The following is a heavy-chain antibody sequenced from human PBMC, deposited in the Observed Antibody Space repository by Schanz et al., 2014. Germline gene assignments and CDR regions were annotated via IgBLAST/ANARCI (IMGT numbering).Heavy chain of an antibody. D-gene: IGHD3-10*01. J-gene: IGHJ4*02. CDR1: GFIFSNYG. CDR2: IWSDGSTK. V-gene: IGHV3-33*01. Sequence: QVQLVESGGGVVQPGGSLRLSCAASGFIFSNYGMHWVRQAPGKGLEWVAVIWSDGSTKYYADSVKGRFTISRDISKNTLHLQVTSLRAEDTAIYYCARDGNYYGSRNYYKTPYYFDYWGQGTLVTVSS. CDR3: ARDGNYYGSRNYYKTPYYFDY.